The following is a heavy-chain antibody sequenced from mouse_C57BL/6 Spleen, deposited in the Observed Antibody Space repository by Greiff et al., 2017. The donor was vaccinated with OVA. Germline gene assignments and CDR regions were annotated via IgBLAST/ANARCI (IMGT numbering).Heavy chain of an antibody. Sequence: DVKLVESEGGLVQPGSSMKLSCTASGFTFSDYYMAWVRQVPEKGLEWVANINYDGSSTYYLDSLKSRFIISRDNAKNILYLQMSSLKSEDTATYYCARRTYDYGAMDYWGQGTSVTVSS. CDR1: GFTFSDYY. D-gene: IGHD2-4*01. CDR2: INYDGSST. CDR3: ARRTYDYGAMDY. V-gene: IGHV5-16*01. J-gene: IGHJ4*01.